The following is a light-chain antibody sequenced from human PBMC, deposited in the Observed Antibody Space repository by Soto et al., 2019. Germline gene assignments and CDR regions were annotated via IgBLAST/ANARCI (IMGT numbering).Light chain of an antibody. CDR3: CSYAGSSTSWV. Sequence: QSALTQPASVSGSPGQSITISCTGTISDVGSYDLVSWYQQHPGKAPKLMIYEGSKRPSGVSSRFSGSKSGNTASLTISGLQAEDEADYYCCSYAGSSTSWVFGGGTKVTV. J-gene: IGLJ3*02. CDR2: EGS. CDR1: ISDVGSYDL. V-gene: IGLV2-23*01.